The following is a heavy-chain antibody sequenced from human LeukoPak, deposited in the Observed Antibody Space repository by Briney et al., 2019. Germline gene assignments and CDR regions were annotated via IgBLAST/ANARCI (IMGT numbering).Heavy chain of an antibody. J-gene: IGHJ3*02. CDR1: GFAFSSYS. V-gene: IGHV3-48*01. D-gene: IGHD5-18*01. CDR3: AGEWDKAISRGLYVVAFDI. CDR2: ISSSSSTI. Sequence: QPGGSLRLSCAASGFAFSSYSMNWVRQAPGKGLEWVSYISSSSSTINYADSVKGRFTISRDNAKNSLYLQMNSLRAEDTAVYYCAGEWDKAISRGLYVVAFDIWGQGTMVTVSS.